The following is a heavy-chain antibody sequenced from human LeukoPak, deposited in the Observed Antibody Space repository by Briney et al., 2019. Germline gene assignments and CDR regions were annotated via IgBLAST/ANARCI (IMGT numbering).Heavy chain of an antibody. D-gene: IGHD3-22*01. CDR1: GGSFSGYY. V-gene: IGHV4-34*01. J-gene: IGHJ4*02. CDR2: INHSGST. Sequence: SETLSLTCAVYGGSFSGYYWSWIRQPPGKGLEWIGEINHSGSTNYNPSLKSRVTISVDTSKNQFSLKLSSVTAADTAVYYCARGSEDSYYYDSSGYYLKSFDYWGQGTLVTVSS. CDR3: ARGSEDSYYYDSSGYYLKSFDY.